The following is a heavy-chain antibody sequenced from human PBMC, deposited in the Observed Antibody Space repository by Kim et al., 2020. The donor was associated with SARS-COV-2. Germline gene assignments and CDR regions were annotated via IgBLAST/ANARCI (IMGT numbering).Heavy chain of an antibody. CDR2: IYPGDSDT. Sequence: GESLKISCKGSGYSFTSYWIGWVRQMPGKGLEWMGIIYPGDSDTRYSPSFQGQVTISADKSISTAYLQWSSLKASDTAMYYCARLATVTTGPIFIYFDYWGQGTLVTVSS. CDR1: GYSFTSYW. CDR3: ARLATVTTGPIFIYFDY. V-gene: IGHV5-51*01. D-gene: IGHD4-17*01. J-gene: IGHJ4*02.